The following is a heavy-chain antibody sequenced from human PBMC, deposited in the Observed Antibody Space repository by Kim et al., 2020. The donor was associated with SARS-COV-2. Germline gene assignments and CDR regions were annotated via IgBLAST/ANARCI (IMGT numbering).Heavy chain of an antibody. Sequence: IFGTANSAQEFPGRVTITADASTSTAYMGLSSLRSEDTAVYYCASFAFDIWGQGTMVTVSS. CDR3: ASFAFDI. CDR2: IFGTA. V-gene: IGHV1-69*01. J-gene: IGHJ3*02.